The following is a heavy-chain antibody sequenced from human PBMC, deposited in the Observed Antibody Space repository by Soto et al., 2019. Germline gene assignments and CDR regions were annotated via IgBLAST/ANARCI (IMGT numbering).Heavy chain of an antibody. J-gene: IGHJ5*02. CDR3: ATQTFEYCSGGSCYSDAGWFYP. Sequence: TLSLTCTVSGGSISSSSYYWGWIRQPPGKGLEWIGSIYYSGSTYYNPSLKSRVTISVDTSKNQFSLKLSSVTAADTAVYYCATQTFEYCSGGSCYSDAGWFYPWGQGNLVTVSS. D-gene: IGHD2-15*01. CDR1: GGSISSSSYY. CDR2: IYYSGST. V-gene: IGHV4-39*01.